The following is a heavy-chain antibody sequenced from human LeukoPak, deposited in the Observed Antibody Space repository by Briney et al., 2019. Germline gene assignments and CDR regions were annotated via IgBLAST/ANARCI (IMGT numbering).Heavy chain of an antibody. Sequence: GGSLRLSCADPGLIFSNYTMHWVRQAPGKGLEWLIFISYDGSNKYYADSVKGRFTISRDNSKNTLYLQMNSLRAEDTAVYYCTRDTYGSDYWGQGTLVTVSS. D-gene: IGHD3-10*01. CDR3: TRDTYGSDY. V-gene: IGHV3-30*04. J-gene: IGHJ4*02. CDR2: ISYDGSNK. CDR1: GLIFSNYT.